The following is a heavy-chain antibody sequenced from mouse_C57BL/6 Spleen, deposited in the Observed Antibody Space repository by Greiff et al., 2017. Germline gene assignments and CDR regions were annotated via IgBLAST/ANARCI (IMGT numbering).Heavy chain of an antibody. CDR3: TRSDGNYGFAY. D-gene: IGHD2-1*01. J-gene: IGHJ2*01. V-gene: IGHV1-15*01. Sequence: VQLQQSGAELVRPGASVTLSCKATGYTFTDYEMHWVKQTPVHGLEWIGAIDPETGGTAYNQKFKGKAILTADKSSSTAYMELRSLTSEDSAVYYCTRSDGNYGFAYWGQGTTLTVSS. CDR1: GYTFTDYE. CDR2: IDPETGGT.